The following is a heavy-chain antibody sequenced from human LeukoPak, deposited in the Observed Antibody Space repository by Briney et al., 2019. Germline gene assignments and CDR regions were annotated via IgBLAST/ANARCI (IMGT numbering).Heavy chain of an antibody. J-gene: IGHJ4*02. CDR2: VFDSGST. D-gene: IGHD1-26*01. CDR1: GASISDYF. CDR3: ASFSGSYFFDY. Sequence: SETLSLTCTISGASISDYFWSWIRQPPGKGLEWIGYVFDSGSTTYNPSLNSRVAISIDTSRSQFSLRLSSVTAADTAVYYCASFSGSYFFDYWGPGTLVTVSS. V-gene: IGHV4-59*01.